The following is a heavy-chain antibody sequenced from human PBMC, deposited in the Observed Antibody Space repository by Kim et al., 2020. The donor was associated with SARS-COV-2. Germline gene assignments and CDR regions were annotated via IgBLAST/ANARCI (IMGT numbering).Heavy chain of an antibody. CDR3: ARDLGGGSGWYSWFDY. Sequence: GGSLRLSCAASGFTVSSNYMSWVRQAPGKGLEWVSVIYSGGSTYYADSVKGRFTISRDNSKNTLYLQMNSLRAEDTAVYYCARDLGGGSGWYSWFDYWGQGTLVTVSS. CDR1: GFTVSSNY. D-gene: IGHD6-19*01. CDR2: IYSGGST. V-gene: IGHV3-66*01. J-gene: IGHJ4*02.